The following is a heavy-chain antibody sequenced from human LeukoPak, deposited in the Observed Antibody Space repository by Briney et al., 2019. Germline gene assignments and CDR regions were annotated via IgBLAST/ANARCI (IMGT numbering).Heavy chain of an antibody. CDR1: GFTFDDNG. J-gene: IGHJ3*02. D-gene: IGHD1-26*01. CDR3: AKGGYYDLDAFDI. Sequence: PGGSLRFSCAASGFTFDDNGMSWVRQAPGKGLEWVSGINWNGGNTHYAASVKGRFTISRDNAKNSLYLQMNSLRAEDTALYYCAKGGYYDLDAFDIWGQGTMVTVSS. CDR2: INWNGGNT. V-gene: IGHV3-20*04.